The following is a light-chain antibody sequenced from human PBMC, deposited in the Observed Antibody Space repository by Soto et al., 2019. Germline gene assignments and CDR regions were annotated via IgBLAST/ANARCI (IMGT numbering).Light chain of an antibody. V-gene: IGKV3-11*01. CDR1: QSVSSF. Sequence: EIVLTQSPAPLSLSPGERATLSCRASQSVSSFLAWYQQKPGQAPRLLIYDASNRATGSPAKFSGSGSGTDFTLTISSLEPEDFAVYYCYQRSNWPPTFGGGTKVEIK. J-gene: IGKJ4*01. CDR2: DAS. CDR3: YQRSNWPPT.